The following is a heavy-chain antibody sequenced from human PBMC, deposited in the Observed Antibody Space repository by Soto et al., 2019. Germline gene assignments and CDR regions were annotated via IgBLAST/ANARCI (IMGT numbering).Heavy chain of an antibody. CDR2: IYYTGST. CDR1: GDSVSSDIYF. D-gene: IGHD6-19*01. V-gene: IGHV4-61*01. Sequence: SETLSLTCTVSGDSVSSDIYFWSWIRQPPGKGLEWIGYIYYTGSTNFNPSLKSRVTISVDTSKNQFSLKLSSVTAADTAVYYCARSSAGAWDWGQGTLVTVSS. J-gene: IGHJ4*02. CDR3: ARSSAGAWD.